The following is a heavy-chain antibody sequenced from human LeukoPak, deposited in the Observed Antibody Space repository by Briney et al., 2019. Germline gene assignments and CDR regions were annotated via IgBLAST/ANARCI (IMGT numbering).Heavy chain of an antibody. CDR1: GFTFSSYG. CDR2: ISYDGSNK. CDR3: AKGSSVSNPNFDY. V-gene: IGHV3-30*18. Sequence: GRSLRLSCAAPGFTFSSYGMHWVRQAPGKGPEWVAVISYDGSNKYYADSVKGRFTISRDNSKNTLYLQMNSLRAEDTAVYCCAKGSSVSNPNFDYWGQGTLVTVSS. D-gene: IGHD1-14*01. J-gene: IGHJ4*02.